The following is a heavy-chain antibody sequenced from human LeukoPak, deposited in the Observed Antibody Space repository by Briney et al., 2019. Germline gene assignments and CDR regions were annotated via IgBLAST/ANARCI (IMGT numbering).Heavy chain of an antibody. CDR3: ARGKGYSYGYGWFDP. J-gene: IGHJ5*02. CDR2: INHSGST. D-gene: IGHD5-18*01. V-gene: IGHV4-34*01. Sequence: PSETLSLTCAVYGGSFSGYYWSWIRQPPGKGLEWIGEINHSGSTNYNPSLKSRVTIPVDTSKNQFSLKLSSVTAADTAVYYCARGKGYSYGYGWFDPWGQGTLVTVSS. CDR1: GGSFSGYY.